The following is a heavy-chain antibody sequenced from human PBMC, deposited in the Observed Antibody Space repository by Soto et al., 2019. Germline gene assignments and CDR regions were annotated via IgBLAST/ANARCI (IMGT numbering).Heavy chain of an antibody. J-gene: IGHJ4*02. Sequence: SETLSLTCTVSGGSISSSSYYWGWIRQPPGKGLEWIGNIYYSGSTYYNPSLKSRVTISVDTSKNQFSLKLSSVTAADTAVYYCMLGSGWKDFDYWGQGTLVTVSS. CDR1: GGSISSSSYY. CDR2: IYYSGST. D-gene: IGHD3-22*01. CDR3: MLGSGWKDFDY. V-gene: IGHV4-39*01.